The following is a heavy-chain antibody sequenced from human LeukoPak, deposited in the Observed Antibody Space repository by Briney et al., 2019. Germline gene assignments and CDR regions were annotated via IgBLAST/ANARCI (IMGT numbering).Heavy chain of an antibody. CDR2: IYSGGST. CDR3: AKRGVVIRVILVGFHKEAYYFDS. Sequence: GGSLRLSCAASGFTDSSNYMSWVRQAPGKGLEWVSVIYSGGSTYYADSVKGRFTISRDNPKNTLYLQMNSLKAEDTAVYFCAKRGVVIRVILVGFHKEAYYFDSWGQGALVTVSS. J-gene: IGHJ4*02. V-gene: IGHV3-53*01. D-gene: IGHD3-22*01. CDR1: GFTDSSNY.